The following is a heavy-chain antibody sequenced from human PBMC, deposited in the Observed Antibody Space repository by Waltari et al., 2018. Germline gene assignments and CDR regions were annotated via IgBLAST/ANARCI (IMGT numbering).Heavy chain of an antibody. CDR3: ARGVTTVEC. Sequence: EVQLVESGGGLVQPGGSLRLSCSGSGFTFSNSWMSWVRQAPGEGVEWVASIKQDGGEKYYVDSMKGRFTISRDNDNNSLFLQMDSLRVEDTAVYYCARGVTTVECWGQGALVTVSS. V-gene: IGHV3-7*04. CDR2: IKQDGGEK. CDR1: GFTFSNSW. J-gene: IGHJ4*02. D-gene: IGHD2-21*02.